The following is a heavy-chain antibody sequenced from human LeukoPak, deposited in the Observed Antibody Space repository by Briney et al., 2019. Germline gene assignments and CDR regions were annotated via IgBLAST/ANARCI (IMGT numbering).Heavy chain of an antibody. D-gene: IGHD5-18*01. CDR2: ITGSGGST. J-gene: IGHJ4*02. CDR3: ARDPHYTYGYYFDY. V-gene: IGHV3-23*01. CDR1: GFASSSYG. Sequence: PGGSLRLSCACSGFASSSYGMSWVRQAPGKGLEWVSAITGSGGSTYYADAVKGRFSISRDNSRNTLYLQMNSLRAEDTAIYYCARDPHYTYGYYFDYWGQGTLVTVSS.